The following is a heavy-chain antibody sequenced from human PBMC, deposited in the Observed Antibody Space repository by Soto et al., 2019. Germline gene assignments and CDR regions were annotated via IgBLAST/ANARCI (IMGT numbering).Heavy chain of an antibody. V-gene: IGHV1-2*02. D-gene: IGHD6-13*01. CDR1: GYSFTGYY. J-gene: IGHJ5*02. Sequence: XSVKVSCNASGYSFTGYYMHWVRQAPGQGLEWMGWINPNSGGTNYAQKFQGRVTMTRDTSISTAYMELSRLRSDDTAVYYCARGSIAAAGNWFDPWGQGTLVTVSS. CDR3: ARGSIAAAGNWFDP. CDR2: INPNSGGT.